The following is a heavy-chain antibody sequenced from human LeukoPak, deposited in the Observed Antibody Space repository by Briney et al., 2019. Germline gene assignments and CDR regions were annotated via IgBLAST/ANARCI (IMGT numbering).Heavy chain of an antibody. J-gene: IGHJ4*02. CDR2: IYGGGST. D-gene: IGHD3-10*01. CDR1: GLSVSSNF. V-gene: IGHV3-53*01. Sequence: GGSLRLSCAATGLSVSSNFMSWVRQAPGKGLEWVSVIYGGGSTYYADSVKGRFTISRDTPKNTLYLQMNSLRVEDTAVYYCARDHGSGSYYNRGITYYFDYWGQGTLVTVSS. CDR3: ARDHGSGSYYNRGITYYFDY.